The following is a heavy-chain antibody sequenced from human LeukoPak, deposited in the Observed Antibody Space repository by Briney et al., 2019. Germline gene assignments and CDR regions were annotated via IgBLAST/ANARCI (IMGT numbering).Heavy chain of an antibody. CDR2: ISYDGSNK. Sequence: GGSLRLSCAASGFTFSSYAMLWVRQAPGKGLEWVAVISYDGSNKYYADSVKGRFTISRDNSKNTLYLQMNSLRAEDMAVYYCASEIIFGSFDYWGQGTLVTVSS. V-gene: IGHV3-30*04. CDR3: ASEIIFGSFDY. J-gene: IGHJ4*02. D-gene: IGHD3-3*01. CDR1: GFTFSSYA.